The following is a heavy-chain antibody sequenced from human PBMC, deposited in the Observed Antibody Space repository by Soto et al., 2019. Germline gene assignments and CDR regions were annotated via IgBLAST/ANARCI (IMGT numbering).Heavy chain of an antibody. V-gene: IGHV1-18*01. D-gene: IGHD2-21*01. CDR3: ARCGGDCQYYYYYYTDV. CDR1: GYTFTSYG. J-gene: IGHJ6*03. CDR2: ISAYNGST. Sequence: ASVKVSCKASGYTFTSYGISWVRQAPGQGLEWMGWISAYNGSTNYAQKLQGRVTMTTDTSTSTAYKEQRSLRSDDTAVYYCARCGGDCQYYYYYYTDVWGKGTTVTVSS.